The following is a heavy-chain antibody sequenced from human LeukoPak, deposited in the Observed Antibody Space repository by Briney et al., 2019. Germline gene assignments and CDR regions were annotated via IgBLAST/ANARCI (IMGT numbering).Heavy chain of an antibody. CDR3: ARDWNYYDSSGLLDY. D-gene: IGHD3-22*01. CDR2: ISYDGSNK. CDR1: GFTFSNYW. J-gene: IGHJ4*02. V-gene: IGHV3-30-3*01. Sequence: GGSLRLSCAASGFTFSNYWMAWVRQAPGKGLEWVAVISYDGSNKYYADSVKGRFTISRDNSKNTLYLQMNSLRAEDTAVYYCARDWNYYDSSGLLDYWGQGTLVTVSS.